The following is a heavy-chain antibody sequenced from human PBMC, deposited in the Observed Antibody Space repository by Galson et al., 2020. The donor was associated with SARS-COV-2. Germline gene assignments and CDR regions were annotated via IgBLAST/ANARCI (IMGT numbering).Heavy chain of an antibody. V-gene: IGHV1-2*06. Sequence: ASVKVSCQASGYSFTDSFIHWMRQAPGHGLEWLGRVNPDTGGAIYAQDFQGRVTMSSDTSISTAYMELTNLRSDDTAVYFCARASDQGYYLDYWGHGTLVSVSS. J-gene: IGHJ4*01. D-gene: IGHD2-15*01. CDR1: GYSFTDSF. CDR2: VNPDTGGA. CDR3: ARASDQGYYLDY.